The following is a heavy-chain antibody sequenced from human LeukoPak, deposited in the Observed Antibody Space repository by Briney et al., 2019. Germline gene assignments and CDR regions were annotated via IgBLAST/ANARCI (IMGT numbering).Heavy chain of an antibody. D-gene: IGHD2-2*01. J-gene: IGHJ6*02. CDR3: ARDGSYCSSTSCSEGYYGMDV. CDR2: ISNSGSYT. CDR1: GFTFSDEY. V-gene: IGHV3-11*05. Sequence: GGALRLSCAASGFTFSDEYMSWIRQAPGKGLEWVSYISNSGSYTNYADSVKGRFTISRDNAKNSLYLQMNSLRADDTAVYYCARDGSYCSSTSCSEGYYGMDVWGQGTTVTVSS.